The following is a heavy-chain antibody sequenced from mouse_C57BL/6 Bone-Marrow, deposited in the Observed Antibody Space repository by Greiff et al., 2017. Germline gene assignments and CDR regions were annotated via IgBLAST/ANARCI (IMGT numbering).Heavy chain of an antibody. Sequence: ELQLQESGGGLVKPGGSLKLSCAASGFTFSDSGMHWVRQAPEKVLEWVAYISSGSSTLYYADTVKGRFTISRDNDKNTLFLQMTSLRSEDTAMYYCARRLRYAMDYWGQGTSVTVSS. J-gene: IGHJ4*01. D-gene: IGHD2-2*01. CDR1: GFTFSDSG. V-gene: IGHV5-17*01. CDR3: ARRLRYAMDY. CDR2: ISSGSSTL.